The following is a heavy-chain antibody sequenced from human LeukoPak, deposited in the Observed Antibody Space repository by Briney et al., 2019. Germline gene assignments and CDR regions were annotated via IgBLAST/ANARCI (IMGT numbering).Heavy chain of an antibody. D-gene: IGHD3-10*01. CDR2: IYYSGST. CDR3: ARVPWVTMVRGVARSWFDP. V-gene: IGHV4-59*01. J-gene: IGHJ5*02. Sequence: SETLSLTCTVSGGAISSYYWSWIRQPPGKGLEWIGYIYYSGSTNYKPSLKSRVTISVDTSKNQFSLKLSSVTAADTAVYYCARVPWVTMVRGVARSWFDPWGQGTLVTVSS. CDR1: GGAISSYY.